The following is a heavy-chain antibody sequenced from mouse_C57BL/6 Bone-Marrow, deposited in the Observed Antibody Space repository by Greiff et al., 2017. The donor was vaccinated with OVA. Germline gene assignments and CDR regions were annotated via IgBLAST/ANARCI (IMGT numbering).Heavy chain of an antibody. CDR3: ARCSSYYFDY. J-gene: IGHJ2*01. D-gene: IGHD1-1*01. CDR1: GYTFTSYW. V-gene: IGHV1-69*01. Sequence: QVQLQQPGAELVMPGASVKLSCKASGYTFTSYWMHWVKQRPGQGLEWIGEIDPSDSYTNYNQKFKGKSTLTVDKSSSTAYMQLSSLTSEDSAVYYCARCSSYYFDYWGQGTPLTVSS. CDR2: IDPSDSYT.